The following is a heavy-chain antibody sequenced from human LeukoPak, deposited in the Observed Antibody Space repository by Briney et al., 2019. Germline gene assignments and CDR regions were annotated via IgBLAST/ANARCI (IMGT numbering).Heavy chain of an antibody. Sequence: GASVKVSCKASGCTFTRYGIRWVRPAPGQGLEGMGWVSAYNGNTNDAQTIQGRVTMTTDTSTSTAYMELRSLRSDDTAVYYCARDSPSGFFDYWGQGTLVTVSS. V-gene: IGHV1-18*01. J-gene: IGHJ4*02. CDR2: VSAYNGNT. CDR1: GCTFTRYG. CDR3: ARDSPSGFFDY. D-gene: IGHD3-3*01.